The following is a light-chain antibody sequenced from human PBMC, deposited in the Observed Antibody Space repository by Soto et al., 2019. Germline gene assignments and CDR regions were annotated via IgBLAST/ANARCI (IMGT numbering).Light chain of an antibody. CDR2: AAS. V-gene: IGKV1-6*01. Sequence: QMTQSPSSLSASEGGQIIITCRASRDVGSDVSWYQQKPGQAPKLLIYAASNLYTGVPSRLSGSRSGTEFTLTISSLQPEDFASYYCLQDYGDSWTFGQGTKVDIK. CDR3: LQDYGDSWT. CDR1: RDVGSD. J-gene: IGKJ1*01.